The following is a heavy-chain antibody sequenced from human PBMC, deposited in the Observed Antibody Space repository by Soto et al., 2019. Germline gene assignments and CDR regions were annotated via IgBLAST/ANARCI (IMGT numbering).Heavy chain of an antibody. Sequence: QVQLQQWGAGLLKPSETLSLTCAVYGGSFSPYFWSWIRQPPGKGLEWLGEINHSGSTNYNPSLTRRATLSVDTSKTQVSLKLTSVTAADTAVYYCARLASGWQYYYFDFWGRGTPVTVSS. CDR1: GGSFSPYF. J-gene: IGHJ2*01. CDR2: INHSGST. V-gene: IGHV4-34*01. CDR3: ARLASGWQYYYFDF. D-gene: IGHD6-19*01.